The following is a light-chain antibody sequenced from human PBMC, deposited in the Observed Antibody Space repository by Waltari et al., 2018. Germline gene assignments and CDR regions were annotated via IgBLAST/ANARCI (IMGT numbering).Light chain of an antibody. CDR2: EGN. CDR3: CSYAGSDTWV. J-gene: IGLJ3*02. V-gene: IGLV2-23*01. Sequence: QSALTQPASVSGSPGHSFTLSCTGTSRDAGSHDFDVAPWYQQQHGKAPKLMIYEGNRRPSGVASRFTGSKAGKTASLTISGLQAEDEADYYCCSYAGSDTWVFGGGTKLTVL. CDR1: SRDAGSHDF.